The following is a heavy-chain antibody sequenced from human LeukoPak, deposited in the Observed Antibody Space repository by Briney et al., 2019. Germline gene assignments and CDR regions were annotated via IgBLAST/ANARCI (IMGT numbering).Heavy chain of an antibody. CDR1: GFTFSSYA. D-gene: IGHD4/OR15-4a*01. Sequence: GGSLRLSCAASGFTFSSYAMSWVRQTPGKGLEWVSTISGSGGSTFYADSVKGRFTIFRDNAKNSLYLQMNSLRAEDTAVYYCATGDYGVHGDYWGQGILVTVSS. CDR3: ATGDYGVHGDY. CDR2: ISGSGGST. V-gene: IGHV3-23*01. J-gene: IGHJ4*02.